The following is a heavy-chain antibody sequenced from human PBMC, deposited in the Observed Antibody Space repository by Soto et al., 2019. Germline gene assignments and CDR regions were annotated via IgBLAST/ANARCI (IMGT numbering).Heavy chain of an antibody. Sequence: GGSLRLSCAASGFTFSSYGMHWVRQAPGKGLEWVAVISYDGSNKYYADSVKGRFTISRDNSKNTLYLQMNSLRAEDTAVYYCAKDLRRSTSLPGMDVWGQGTTVTVS. D-gene: IGHD2-2*01. CDR2: ISYDGSNK. CDR3: AKDLRRSTSLPGMDV. V-gene: IGHV3-30*18. CDR1: GFTFSSYG. J-gene: IGHJ6*02.